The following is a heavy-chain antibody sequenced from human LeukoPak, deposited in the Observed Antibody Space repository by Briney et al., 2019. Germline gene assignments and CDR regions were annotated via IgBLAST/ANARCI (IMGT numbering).Heavy chain of an antibody. Sequence: SVKVSCKASGGTFSSYTISWVRRAPGQGREWMGRIIPILGIANYAQKFQGRVTITADKSTSTAYMELSSLRSEDTAVYYCARATGAASSLYMDVWGKGTTVTVSS. CDR1: GGTFSSYT. V-gene: IGHV1-69*02. CDR3: ARATGAASSLYMDV. J-gene: IGHJ6*03. D-gene: IGHD1-14*01. CDR2: IIPILGIA.